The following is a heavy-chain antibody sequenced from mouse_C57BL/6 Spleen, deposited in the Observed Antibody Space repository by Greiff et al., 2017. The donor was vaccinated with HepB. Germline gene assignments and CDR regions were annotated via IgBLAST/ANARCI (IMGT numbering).Heavy chain of an antibody. Sequence: QVQLQQSGAELVRPGASVTLSCKASGYTFTDYEMHWVKQTPVHGLEWIGAIDPETGGTAYNHKFKGKAILTADKSSSTAYMELRSLTSEDSAVYYCTRSSYYYGSSYVVFAYWGQGTLVTVSA. CDR3: TRSSYYYGSSYVVFAY. V-gene: IGHV1-15*01. D-gene: IGHD1-1*01. CDR1: GYTFTDYE. CDR2: IDPETGGT. J-gene: IGHJ3*01.